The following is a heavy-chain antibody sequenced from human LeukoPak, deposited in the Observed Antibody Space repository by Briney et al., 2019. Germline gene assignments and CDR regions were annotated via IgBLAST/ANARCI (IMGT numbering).Heavy chain of an antibody. CDR2: ISSSSSYI. CDR1: GFTFSSYS. D-gene: IGHD5-12*01. Sequence: KPGGPLRLSCAASGFTFSSYSMNWVRQAPGKGLEWVSSISSSSSYIYYADSVKGRFTISRDNAKNSLYLQMNSLRAEDTAVYYCARGPSGYHNTGGQGTLVTVSS. CDR3: ARGPSGYHNT. V-gene: IGHV3-21*01. J-gene: IGHJ4*02.